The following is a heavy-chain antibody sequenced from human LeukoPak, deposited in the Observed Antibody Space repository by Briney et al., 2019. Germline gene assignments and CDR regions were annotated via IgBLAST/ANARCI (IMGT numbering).Heavy chain of an antibody. D-gene: IGHD3-10*01. CDR1: GGSISSSSYY. V-gene: IGHV4-39*01. J-gene: IGHJ4*02. CDR3: ARQDWVVVVPAAIRSGSYYYGSGSYSR. Sequence: SQTLSLTCTVSGGSISSSSYYWGWIRQPPGKGLEWIGSIYYSGSTYYNPSLKSRVTISVDTSKNQFSLKLSSVTAADTAVYYCARQDWVVVVPAAIRSGSYYYGSGSYSRWGQGTLVTVSS. CDR2: IYYSGST.